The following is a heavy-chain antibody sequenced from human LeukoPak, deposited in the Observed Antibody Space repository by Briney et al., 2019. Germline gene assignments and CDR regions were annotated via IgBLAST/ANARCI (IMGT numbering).Heavy chain of an antibody. Sequence: GGSLRLYCSASGFTLHTYWMSWVHPAPGKGLDWVASIKQDGSETYYVDSVKGPFTLSRDNATNSLYLQTNSLRAEDTAVYYCARDGRVFVVPSIWGEGTLVTVSS. CDR3: ARDGRVFVVPSI. J-gene: IGHJ4*02. V-gene: IGHV3-7*01. D-gene: IGHD2-2*01. CDR2: IKQDGSET. CDR1: GFTLHTYW.